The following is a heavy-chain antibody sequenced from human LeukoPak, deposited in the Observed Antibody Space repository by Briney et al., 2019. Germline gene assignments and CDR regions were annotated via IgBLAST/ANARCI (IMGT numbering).Heavy chain of an antibody. CDR2: INHSGSN. CDR1: GGSLSVYY. Sequence: TTSETLSLTRAVYGGSLSVYYWSWIRQPPGEGGECRGEINHSGSNNYNTSLKSRVTISVDTSKNQFYLRMSSVTAADTAVYYCARHTHRRYYGSGSYYKDYYYMDVWGKGTTVTISS. CDR3: ARHTHRRYYGSGSYYKDYYYMDV. J-gene: IGHJ6*03. D-gene: IGHD3-10*01. V-gene: IGHV4-34*01.